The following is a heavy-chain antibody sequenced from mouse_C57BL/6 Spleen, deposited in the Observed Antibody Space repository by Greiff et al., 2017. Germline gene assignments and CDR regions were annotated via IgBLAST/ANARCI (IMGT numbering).Heavy chain of an antibody. CDR1: GYTFTSYW. CDR3: ALSYYGSSAWFAY. V-gene: IGHV1-61*01. CDR2: IYPSDSET. J-gene: IGHJ3*01. D-gene: IGHD1-1*01. Sequence: QVQLQQPGAELVRPGSSVKLSCKASGYTFTSYWMAWVKQRPGQGLEWIGNIYPSDSETHYNQKFKDKATLTVDKSSSTAYMQLSSLTSEDSAVYYCALSYYGSSAWFAYWGQGTLVTVSA.